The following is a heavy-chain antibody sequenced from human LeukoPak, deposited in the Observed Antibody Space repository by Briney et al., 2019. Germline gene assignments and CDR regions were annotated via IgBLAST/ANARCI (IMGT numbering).Heavy chain of an antibody. V-gene: IGHV4-59*01. J-gene: IGHJ4*02. CDR2: IDHRGNT. CDR1: GDSFSRNY. Sequence: SETLSLTCTGSGDSFSRNYWSWIRQPPGKGLEWLGYIDHRGNTDYNPSLKSRVTFSMDRSKNQFSLKLTSVTAADTAVYYCARELLTTVATHFDYWGQGTLVTVSS. CDR3: ARELLTTVATHFDY. D-gene: IGHD4-17*01.